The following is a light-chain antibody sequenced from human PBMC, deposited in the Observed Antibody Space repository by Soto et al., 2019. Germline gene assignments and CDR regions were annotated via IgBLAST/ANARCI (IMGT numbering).Light chain of an antibody. J-gene: IGLJ2*01. V-gene: IGLV2-14*01. Sequence: QSALTQPASVSGSPGQSITISCTGTSSDVGGHNYVSWYQQHPGKAPKLIINEVSYRPSGVSNRFSGSKSGNTASLTITGLQAEDEDDVYCSSHSSSTDRVVFGGGTTVTV. CDR1: SSDVGGHNY. CDR3: SSHSSSTDRVV. CDR2: EVS.